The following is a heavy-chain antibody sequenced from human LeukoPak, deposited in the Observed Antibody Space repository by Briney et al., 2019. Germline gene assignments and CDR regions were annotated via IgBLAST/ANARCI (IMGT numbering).Heavy chain of an antibody. Sequence: GASVTASCKVSGYTLTELSMHWVRQAPGKGREWMGGFDPEDGETIYAQKFQGRVTMTEDTSTDTAYMELSSPRSEDTAVYCCATLGMRGSYRYHLHYFDYWGQGTLVTVSS. CDR2: FDPEDGET. CDR3: ATLGMRGSYRYHLHYFDY. V-gene: IGHV1-24*01. D-gene: IGHD3-16*02. CDR1: GYTLTELS. J-gene: IGHJ4*02.